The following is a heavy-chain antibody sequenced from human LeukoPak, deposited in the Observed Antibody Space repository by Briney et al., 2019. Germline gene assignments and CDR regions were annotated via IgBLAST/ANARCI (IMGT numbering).Heavy chain of an antibody. Sequence: GASVKVSCKASGYTFTGYYMHWVRQAPGQGLEWMGWINPNSGGTNYAQKFQGWVTLTRDTSISTAYMELSRLRSDDTAVYYCASPIVVVTAPGAFDIWGQGTMVTVSS. V-gene: IGHV1-2*04. D-gene: IGHD2-21*02. CDR3: ASPIVVVTAPGAFDI. CDR1: GYTFTGYY. J-gene: IGHJ3*02. CDR2: INPNSGGT.